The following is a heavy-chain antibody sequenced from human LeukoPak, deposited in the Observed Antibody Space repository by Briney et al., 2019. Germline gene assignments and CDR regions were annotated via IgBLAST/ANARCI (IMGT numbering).Heavy chain of an antibody. V-gene: IGHV1-46*01. CDR3: ARSITIFGVVIPGDY. Sequence: GASVTVSCKASGYTFTSYYMHWVRQAPGQGLEGMGIINPSGGSTSYAQKFQGRVIMTRHTSTSTVYMELSSLRSEDTAVYYCARSITIFGVVIPGDYWGQGTLVTVSS. CDR1: GYTFTSYY. J-gene: IGHJ4*02. D-gene: IGHD3-3*01. CDR2: INPSGGST.